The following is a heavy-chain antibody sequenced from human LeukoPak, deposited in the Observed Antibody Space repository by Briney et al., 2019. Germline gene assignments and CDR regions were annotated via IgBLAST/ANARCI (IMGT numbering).Heavy chain of an antibody. V-gene: IGHV3-23*01. CDR1: GFTFGTYA. D-gene: IGHD2-21*01. CDR2: IIGNAATT. J-gene: IGHJ4*02. CDR3: VRDRILDVDYSVDY. Sequence: GGSLRLSCTASGFTFGTYAMNWVRQAPGKGLQWVALIIGNAATTAYADSVKGRFTISRDNSKNTLYLQMNSLRVEDTAVYYCVRDRILDVDYSVDYWGQGILVTVSS.